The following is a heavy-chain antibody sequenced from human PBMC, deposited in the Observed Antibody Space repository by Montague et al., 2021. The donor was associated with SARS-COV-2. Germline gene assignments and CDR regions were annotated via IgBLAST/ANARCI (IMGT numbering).Heavy chain of an antibody. CDR3: ARTQSGNYLYYFDY. Sequence: SLRLSFAASGFAFSTYAMYWFRQAPGKGLEWVAVISYDGSNQYYADSVKGRFTISRDNSKNTLYLQMNSLRTEDTAVYYCARTQSGNYLYYFDYWGQGILVTVSS. CDR1: GFAFSTYA. V-gene: IGHV3-30*04. D-gene: IGHD1-26*01. J-gene: IGHJ4*02. CDR2: ISYDGSNQ.